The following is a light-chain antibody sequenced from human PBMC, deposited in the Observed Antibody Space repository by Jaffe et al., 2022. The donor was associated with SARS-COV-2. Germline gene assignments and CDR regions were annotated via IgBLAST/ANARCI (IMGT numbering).Light chain of an antibody. Sequence: QSALTQPASVSGSPGQSITISCTGTSSDVGGYNCVSWYQQHPGKVPKLMIYDVSNRPSGVSNRFSGSKSGNTASLTISGLQAEDEADFYCSSCTSSSTLLFGGGTKLTVL. CDR2: DVS. V-gene: IGLV2-14*03. J-gene: IGLJ2*01. CDR1: SSDVGGYNC. CDR3: SSCTSSSTLL.